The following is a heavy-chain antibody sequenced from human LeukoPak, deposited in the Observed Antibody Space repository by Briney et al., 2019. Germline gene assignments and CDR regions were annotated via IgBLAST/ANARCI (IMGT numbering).Heavy chain of an antibody. V-gene: IGHV4-39*02. Sequence: PSETLSLTCTVSGGSISSSSYYWGWIRQPPGKGLEWIGSIYYSGSTYYNPSLKSRVTISVDTSKNQFSLKLSSVTAADTAVYYCARDRANWYSSSKTGSNWYFDLWGRGTLVTVSS. CDR1: GGSISSSSYY. CDR2: IYYSGST. CDR3: ARDRANWYSSSKTGSNWYFDL. D-gene: IGHD6-13*01. J-gene: IGHJ2*01.